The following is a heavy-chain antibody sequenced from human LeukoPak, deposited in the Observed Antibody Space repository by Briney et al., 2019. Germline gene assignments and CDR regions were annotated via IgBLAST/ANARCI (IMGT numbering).Heavy chain of an antibody. D-gene: IGHD3-16*02. V-gene: IGHV3-48*02. CDR3: ARLAVWGSYRLFDY. J-gene: IGHJ4*02. Sequence: GGSLRLSCAASGFTTVSYTMNWVRQAPGKGLEWVSSISSSSTTIYYADSVKGRFTISRDNAKNSLYPQMNSLRDEDTAVYYCARLAVWGSYRLFDYWGQGTLVTVSS. CDR1: GFTTVSYT. CDR2: ISSSSTTI.